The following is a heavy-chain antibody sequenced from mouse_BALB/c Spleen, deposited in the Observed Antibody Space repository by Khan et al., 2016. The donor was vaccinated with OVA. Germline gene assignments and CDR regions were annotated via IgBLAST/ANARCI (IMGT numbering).Heavy chain of an antibody. V-gene: IGHV5-6-5*01. J-gene: IGHJ3*01. Sequence: EVMLVESGGDLVKPGGSLKLSCAASGFTFSNYAMSWVRQTPEKRLEWVASISSGGTTYFPDSVKGRFTISRDSGRNILYLQMSSLRSEDTAMYYCARDYWFTYWGQGTLVTVSA. CDR2: ISSGGTT. CDR3: ARDYWFTY. CDR1: GFTFSNYA.